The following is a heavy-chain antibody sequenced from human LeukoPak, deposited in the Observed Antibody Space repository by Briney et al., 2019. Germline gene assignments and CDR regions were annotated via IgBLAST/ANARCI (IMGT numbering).Heavy chain of an antibody. V-gene: IGHV1-18*01. Sequence: ASVKVSCKASGYTFTSYGISWVRQAPGQGLEWMGWISAYNGNTNYAQKLQGRVTMTTDTSTSTAYMELRSLRSDDTAVYYCAREFVGIVATQRRPLDYWGQGTLVTVSS. CDR3: AREFVGIVATQRRPLDY. CDR2: ISAYNGNT. D-gene: IGHD5-12*01. J-gene: IGHJ4*02. CDR1: GYTFTSYG.